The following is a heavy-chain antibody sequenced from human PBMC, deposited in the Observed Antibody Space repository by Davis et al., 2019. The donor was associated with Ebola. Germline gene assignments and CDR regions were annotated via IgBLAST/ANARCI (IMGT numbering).Heavy chain of an antibody. CDR1: GYTFTGYY. D-gene: IGHD2/OR15-2a*01. V-gene: IGHV1-2*02. J-gene: IGHJ6*02. CDR2: INPNSGGT. Sequence: ASVKVSCKASGYTFTGYYMHWVRQAPGQGLEWMGWINPNSGGTNYAQKFQGRVTMTDDTSTDTAYMELSSLGSEDTAVYYCATDSNGMDVWGQGTTVTVSS. CDR3: ATDSNGMDV.